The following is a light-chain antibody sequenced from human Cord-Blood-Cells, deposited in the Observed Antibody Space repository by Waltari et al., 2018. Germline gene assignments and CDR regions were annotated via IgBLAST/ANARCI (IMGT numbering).Light chain of an antibody. Sequence: QSALTQPASVSGSPGQSITISCTGTRSHVGRYNLVSWYQQHPGKAPKLMIYEGSKRPSGVSNRFSGSKSGNTASLTISGLQAEDEADYYCCSYAGSSTLVFGGGTKLTVL. V-gene: IGLV2-23*01. CDR2: EGS. CDR3: CSYAGSSTLV. CDR1: RSHVGRYNL. J-gene: IGLJ2*01.